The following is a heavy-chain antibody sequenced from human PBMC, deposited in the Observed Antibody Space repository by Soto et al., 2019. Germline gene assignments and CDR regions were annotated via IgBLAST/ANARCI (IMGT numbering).Heavy chain of an antibody. J-gene: IGHJ4*02. V-gene: IGHV1-18*01. CDR2: ISAYNGNT. CDR1: GYTFTSYG. Sequence: QVQLVQSGAEVKKPGASVKVSCKASGYTFTSYGISWVRQAPGQGLEWMGWISAYNGNTKYAQKLQGRVTMTTDTSTSTAYMELXSLRSDXXXVYXXXXXXXIFDYWGQGTLVTVSS. CDR3: XXXXXIFDY.